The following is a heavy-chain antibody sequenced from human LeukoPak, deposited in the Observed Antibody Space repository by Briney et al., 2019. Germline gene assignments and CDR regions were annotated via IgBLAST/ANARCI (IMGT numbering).Heavy chain of an antibody. Sequence: ASVKVSCKASGYTFTSYDINWVRQATGQGLEWMGWMNPNSGNTGYAQKFQGRVTMTRNTSISTAYMELSSLRSEDTAVYYCARGTLAGLGYCSGGWCYFDYWGQGTLVTVSS. CDR3: ARGTLAGLGYCSGGWCYFDY. J-gene: IGHJ4*02. CDR1: GYTFTSYD. V-gene: IGHV1-8*01. D-gene: IGHD2-15*01. CDR2: MNPNSGNT.